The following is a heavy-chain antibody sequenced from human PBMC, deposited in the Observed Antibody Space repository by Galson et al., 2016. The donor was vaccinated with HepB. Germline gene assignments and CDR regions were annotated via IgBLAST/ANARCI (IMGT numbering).Heavy chain of an antibody. D-gene: IGHD3/OR15-3a*01. CDR2: INVGNGNT. J-gene: IGHJ3*02. CDR1: GYTFTSYG. Sequence: SVKVSCKASGYTFTSYGISWVRQAPGQRLEWMGWINVGNGNTKYSEKFQGRVTITRDTSASTVYMELSSLRSEDTAVYYCAREHDIWTSYAFDIWVQGTMITVSS. V-gene: IGHV1-3*01. CDR3: AREHDIWTSYAFDI.